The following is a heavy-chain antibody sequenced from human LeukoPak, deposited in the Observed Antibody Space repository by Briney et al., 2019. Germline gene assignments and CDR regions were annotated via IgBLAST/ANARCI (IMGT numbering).Heavy chain of an antibody. J-gene: IGHJ4*02. V-gene: IGHV4-31*11. CDR3: ARGIGTDFDY. CDR2: IYYSGSS. D-gene: IGHD1-7*01. CDR1: GVSISSGGYY. Sequence: SETLSLTCAVSGVSISSGGYYWSWLRQHPGKGLEWIGYIYYSGSSYYNPSLKSRVTISVDTSKNQFSLKLSSVTAADTAVYYCARGIGTDFDYWGQGTLVTVSS.